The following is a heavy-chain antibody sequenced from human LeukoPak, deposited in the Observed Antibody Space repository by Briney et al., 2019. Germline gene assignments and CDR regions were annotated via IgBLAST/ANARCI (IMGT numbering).Heavy chain of an antibody. CDR1: GFTFSSYD. D-gene: IGHD2-2*01. J-gene: IGHJ4*02. Sequence: GRSLRLSCAASGFTFSSYDMHWVHQAPGKGLEWVALIWYDGSNKNYADSVKGRFTISRDNSKNTLYLQMSSLRTEDTAVYYCARDRSTKYSCDYWGQGTLVSVSS. V-gene: IGHV3-33*01. CDR3: ARDRSTKYSCDY. CDR2: IWYDGSNK.